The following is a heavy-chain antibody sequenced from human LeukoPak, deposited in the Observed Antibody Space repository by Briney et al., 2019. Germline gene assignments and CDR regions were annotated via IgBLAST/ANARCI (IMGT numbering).Heavy chain of an antibody. CDR1: GYIYTSYY. V-gene: IGHV1-69*13. J-gene: IGHJ6*02. CDR2: IIPIFGTA. Sequence: SVKVSCKASGYIYTSYYMHWVRQAPGQGLEWMGGIIPIFGTANYAQKFQGRVTITADESTSTAYMELSSLRSEDTAVYYCAREFTNRIAAAGSYYYYGMDVWGQGTTVTVSS. CDR3: AREFTNRIAAAGSYYYYGMDV. D-gene: IGHD6-13*01.